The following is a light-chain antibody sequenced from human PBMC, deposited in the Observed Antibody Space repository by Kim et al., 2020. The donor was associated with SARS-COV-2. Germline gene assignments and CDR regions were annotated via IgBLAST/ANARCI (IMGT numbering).Light chain of an antibody. V-gene: IGLV1-40*01. CDR2: GNS. J-gene: IGLJ1*01. Sequence: QWVTTSCNGGRSNSGAGFDVHWYQQSPGTAPQLLIFGNSKRPSGVPARFSASKSGTSASLAISGLQAGDQTYYYCQSYDNSLSGYIFGSGTKVTVL. CDR3: QSYDNSLSGYI. CDR1: RSNSGAGFD.